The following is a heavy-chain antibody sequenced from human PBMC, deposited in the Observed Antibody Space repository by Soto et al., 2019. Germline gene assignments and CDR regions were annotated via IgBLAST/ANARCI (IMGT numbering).Heavy chain of an antibody. CDR3: ARGVGIYDFWSGYHITGIDY. Sequence: SETLSLTCAVYGGSFCGYYWSWIRQPPGKGLEWIGEINHSGSTNYNPSLKSRVTISVDTSKNQFSLKLSSVTAADTAVYYCARGVGIYDFWSGYHITGIDYWGQGTLVTVSS. D-gene: IGHD3-3*01. CDR1: GGSFCGYY. CDR2: INHSGST. V-gene: IGHV4-34*01. J-gene: IGHJ4*02.